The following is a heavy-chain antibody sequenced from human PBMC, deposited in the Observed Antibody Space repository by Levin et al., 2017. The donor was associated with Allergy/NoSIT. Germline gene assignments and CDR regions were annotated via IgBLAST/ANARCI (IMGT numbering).Heavy chain of an antibody. J-gene: IGHJ4*02. V-gene: IGHV3-21*01. Sequence: GESLKISCAASGFTFSSYSMNWVRQAPGKGLEWVSSISSSSSYIYYADSVKGRFTISRDNAKNSLYLQMNSLRAEDTAVYYCARSGADYYDSSGTDYWGQGTLVTVSS. CDR2: ISSSSSYI. CDR3: ARSGADYYDSSGTDY. D-gene: IGHD3-22*01. CDR1: GFTFSSYS.